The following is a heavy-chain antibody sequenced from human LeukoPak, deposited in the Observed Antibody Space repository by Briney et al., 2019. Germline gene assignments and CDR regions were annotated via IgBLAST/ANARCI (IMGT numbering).Heavy chain of an antibody. CDR3: ARDQVECTGGTCQSRVGFDF. CDR1: GDSISNGVKY. Sequence: SETLSLTCTVSGDSISNGVKYWSWIRQHPGRGLEWIGYIYHSGRSYYNPSLKSRITMSVDTSKNQFSLNLSSVTAADTAVYYCARDQVECTGGTCQSRVGFDFWGQGSLVTVSS. D-gene: IGHD2-8*02. J-gene: IGHJ4*02. CDR2: IYHSGRS. V-gene: IGHV4-31*03.